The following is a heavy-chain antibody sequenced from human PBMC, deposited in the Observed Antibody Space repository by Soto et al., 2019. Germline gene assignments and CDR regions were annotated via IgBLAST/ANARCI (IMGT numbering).Heavy chain of an antibody. CDR1: GFTFSPYS. CDR3: ARLPTQYCSVTSCYRDS. V-gene: IGHV3-48*02. CDR2: ISSSSSTI. Sequence: GGPLRLSFAASGFTFSPYSMNWVRRAPGKGLEWVSYISSSSSTIYYADSVEGRFTISRDNAQKSLYLQMNSLRDEDTAEYYCARLPTQYCSVTSCYRDSWGHGILVTVSS. D-gene: IGHD2-2*01. J-gene: IGHJ5*01.